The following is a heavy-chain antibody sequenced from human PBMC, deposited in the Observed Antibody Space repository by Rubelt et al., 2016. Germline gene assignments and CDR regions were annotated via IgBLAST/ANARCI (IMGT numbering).Heavy chain of an antibody. Sequence: EVQLVESGGGLVQPGGSLRLSCAASGFTFSSYSMNWVRQAPGKGLEWVSYISSSSSTIYYADSVKGRFTISRDNAKNSLYLQMNSLRAEDTAVYYCARDIRGGFDYWGQGTLVTVSS. CDR1: GFTFSSYS. CDR3: ARDIRGGFDY. J-gene: IGHJ4*02. D-gene: IGHD1-14*01. V-gene: IGHV3-48*01. CDR2: ISSSSSTI.